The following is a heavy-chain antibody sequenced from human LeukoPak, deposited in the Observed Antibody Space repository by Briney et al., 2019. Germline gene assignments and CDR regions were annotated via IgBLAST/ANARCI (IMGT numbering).Heavy chain of an antibody. CDR2: ISSSSSYI. CDR1: GFTFSSYS. V-gene: IGHV3-21*01. Sequence: PGGSLRLSCAASGFTFSSYSMNWVRQAPGKGLEWVSSISSSSSYIYYADSVKGRFTISRDNAKNSLYLQMNSLRAEDTAVYYCARDSYPSTWYTVTTFHYYFDYWGQGTLVTVSS. D-gene: IGHD4-17*01. CDR3: ARDSYPSTWYTVTTFHYYFDY. J-gene: IGHJ4*02.